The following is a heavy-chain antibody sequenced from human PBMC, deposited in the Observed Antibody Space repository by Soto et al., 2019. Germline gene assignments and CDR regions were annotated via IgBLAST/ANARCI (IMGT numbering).Heavy chain of an antibody. V-gene: IGHV3-9*01. D-gene: IGHD6-19*01. CDR2: ISWNSGSI. J-gene: IGHJ4*02. CDR1: GFTFDDYA. Sequence: EVQLVESGGGLVQPGRSLRLSCAASGFTFDDYAMHWVRQAPGKGLEWVSGISWNSGSIGYADSVKGRFTISRDNAKNSLYLQMNSLRAEDTALYYCVREGSGWYLGSLDYWGQGTLVTVSS. CDR3: VREGSGWYLGSLDY.